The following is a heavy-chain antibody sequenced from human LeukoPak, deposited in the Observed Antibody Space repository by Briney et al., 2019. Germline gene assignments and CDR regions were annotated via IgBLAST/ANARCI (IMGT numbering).Heavy chain of an antibody. CDR1: GGSISSGSYY. Sequence: SETLSLTCTVSGGSISSGSYYWSWIRQPAGKGLEWIGRIYTSGSTNYNPSLKSRVTISVDTSKNQFSLKLSSVTAADTAVYYCVRGADWFDPWGQGTLVTVSS. CDR2: IYTSGST. CDR3: VRGADWFDP. V-gene: IGHV4-61*02. J-gene: IGHJ5*02.